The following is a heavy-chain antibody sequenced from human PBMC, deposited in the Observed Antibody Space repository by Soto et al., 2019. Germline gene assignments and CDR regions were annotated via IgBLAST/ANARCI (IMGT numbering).Heavy chain of an antibody. J-gene: IGHJ5*02. CDR2: ISAYNGNT. CDR3: SRDYYGSGTRTNWFDP. CDR1: GYTFTSYG. V-gene: IGHV1-18*01. Sequence: QVQLVQSGAEVKKPGASVKVSCKASGYTFTSYGISWVRQAPGQGLEWMGWISAYNGNTNYAQTLQGRVTMTTDTSTSTAYMELRSLRSDDTAVYYCSRDYYGSGTRTNWFDPWGQGTLVTVSS. D-gene: IGHD3-10*01.